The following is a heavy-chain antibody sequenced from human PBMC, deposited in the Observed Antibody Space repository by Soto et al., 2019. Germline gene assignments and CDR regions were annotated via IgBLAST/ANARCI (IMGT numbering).Heavy chain of an antibody. Sequence: QVHLQESGPGLVKPAETLSLTCNVSGGSISNDYWSWVRQPPGNGLEWIVYLFYSGITNYNPSLTSRATVSIDSSQNQFSLKLSSVTAADTAMYYCARTASCALNNCPYWFDPWGKGTLVTVSS. CDR3: ARTASCALNNCPYWFDP. D-gene: IGHD2-21*01. CDR1: GGSISNDY. J-gene: IGHJ5*02. V-gene: IGHV4-59*08. CDR2: LFYSGIT.